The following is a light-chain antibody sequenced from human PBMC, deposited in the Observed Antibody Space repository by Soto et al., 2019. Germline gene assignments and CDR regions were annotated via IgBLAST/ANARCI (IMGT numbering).Light chain of an antibody. V-gene: IGKV3-20*01. J-gene: IGKJ4*01. CDR3: QQYGSSPVT. Sequence: IVSTQSPVTLSLSPGEGATLSCRASQSVSSSFLAWYQQKPGQAPRLLIYGASSRATGIPDRFSGSGSGTDFTLTISRLEPEDFAVYYCQQYGSSPVTFGGGTKVDIK. CDR1: QSVSSSF. CDR2: GAS.